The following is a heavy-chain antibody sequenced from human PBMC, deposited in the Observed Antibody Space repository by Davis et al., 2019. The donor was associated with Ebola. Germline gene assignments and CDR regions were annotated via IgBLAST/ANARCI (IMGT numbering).Heavy chain of an antibody. V-gene: IGHV3-7*03. Sequence: GGSLKISCAASGFSFSSHWMSWVRQAPGKGLEWVANIKPDGTFRDYLAAVRGRFTISRDNAQNSLDLQMNTLKAEDTAVYFCAKHGTPTAIGGQGTLVTVSS. CDR1: GFSFSSHW. CDR2: IKPDGTFR. CDR3: AKHGTPTAI. J-gene: IGHJ4*02. D-gene: IGHD2-2*01.